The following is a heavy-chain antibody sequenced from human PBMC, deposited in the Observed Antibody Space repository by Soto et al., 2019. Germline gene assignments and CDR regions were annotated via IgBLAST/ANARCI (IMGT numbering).Heavy chain of an antibody. D-gene: IGHD2-15*01. J-gene: IGHJ6*02. CDR3: VKGGWLDV. V-gene: IGHV3-23*01. Sequence: EVQLLESGGGLVQPGGSLRLACAASGFSFSNYEMTWARQAPGKGLEWVAFINPSSGTTHYADSVKGRFTISRDNSKDTLYLQLSGLRVEDTAVYYCVKGGWLDVWGQGTTVTVSS. CDR1: GFSFSNYE. CDR2: INPSSGTT.